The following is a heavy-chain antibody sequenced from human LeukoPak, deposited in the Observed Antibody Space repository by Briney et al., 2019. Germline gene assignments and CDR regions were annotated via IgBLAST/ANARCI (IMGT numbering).Heavy chain of an antibody. V-gene: IGHV3-7*01. CDR1: GFVFSGYW. CDR2: INNDGSEK. Sequence: GGSLRLSCAASGFVFSGYWMSWVRQAPGTGLEWGAHINNDGSEKYSVDSVKGRFTISRDNAKNSLYLQMNSLRADDTAVYYCARWDCTTTNWIVGGPLRAPNWFDPWGQGTLVTVSS. D-gene: IGHD2-2*01. J-gene: IGHJ5*02. CDR3: ARWDCTTTNWIVGGPLRAPNWFDP.